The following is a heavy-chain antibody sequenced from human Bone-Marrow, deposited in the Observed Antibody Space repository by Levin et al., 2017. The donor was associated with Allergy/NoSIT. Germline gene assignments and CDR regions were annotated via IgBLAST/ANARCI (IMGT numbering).Heavy chain of an antibody. CDR3: SRDFGYYYYHGMDV. CDR1: GFNFGDYA. J-gene: IGHJ6*02. D-gene: IGHD2-15*01. CDR2: IKGTAYGGTT. Sequence: SCTASGFNFGDYAMSWFRQAPGRGLEWVGLIKGTAYGGTTDYAASVKGRFTFSRDDSKSIAYLEMNSLKTEDTAVYYCSRDFGYYYYHGMDVWGQGTTVTVSS. V-gene: IGHV3-49*03.